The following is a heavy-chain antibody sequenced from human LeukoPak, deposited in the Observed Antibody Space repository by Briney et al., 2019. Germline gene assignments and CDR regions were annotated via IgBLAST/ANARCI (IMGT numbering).Heavy chain of an antibody. Sequence: ASVKVSCKASGYTFTGYYMHWVRQAPGQGLEWMGWINPNSGSTNYAQKFQGRVTMTRDTSISTAYMELSRLRSDDTAVYYCAREEDTAMVPFDYWGQGTLVTVSS. CDR3: AREEDTAMVPFDY. CDR1: GYTFTGYY. J-gene: IGHJ4*02. D-gene: IGHD5-18*01. CDR2: INPNSGST. V-gene: IGHV1-2*02.